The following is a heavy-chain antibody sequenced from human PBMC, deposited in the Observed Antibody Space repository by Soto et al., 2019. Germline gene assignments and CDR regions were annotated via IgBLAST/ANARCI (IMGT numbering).Heavy chain of an antibody. Sequence: GASVKVSCKASGYTFTSYYMHWVRQAPGQGLEWMGIINPSGGSTSYAQKFQGRVTMTRDTSTSTVYMELSSLRSEDTDVYYCARVGRTYDFDYWGQGTLVTVSS. CDR3: ARVGRTYDFDY. J-gene: IGHJ4*02. D-gene: IGHD2-15*01. CDR1: GYTFTSYY. V-gene: IGHV1-46*01. CDR2: INPSGGST.